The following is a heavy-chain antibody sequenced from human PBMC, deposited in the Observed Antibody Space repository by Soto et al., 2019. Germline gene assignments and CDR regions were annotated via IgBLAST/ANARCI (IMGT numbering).Heavy chain of an antibody. CDR1: GGSFSSFG. Sequence: SVKVSCKASGGSFSSFGISWVRQAPGQGLEWMGGIIPVFGRPNYAQRSRGRLTITADESTNTVYLELIDLRSEDTAVYYCAREGSGYNLWGKGTQVTVSS. D-gene: IGHD5-12*01. V-gene: IGHV1-69*13. CDR2: IIPVFGRP. J-gene: IGHJ1*01. CDR3: AREGSGYNL.